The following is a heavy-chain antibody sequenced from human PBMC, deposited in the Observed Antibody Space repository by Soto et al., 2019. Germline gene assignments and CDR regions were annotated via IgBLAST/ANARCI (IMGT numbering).Heavy chain of an antibody. J-gene: IGHJ6*02. V-gene: IGHV4-61*01. CDR3: ARDVGIAAAGVRGIYSYGMDV. CDR1: GGSVSSGSYY. Sequence: SETLSLTCTGSGGSVSSGSYYWSWIRQPPGKGLEWIGYVYYSGSTNYNPSLKSRLTVSVDTSKNQFSLKLSSVTAADTAVYYFARDVGIAAAGVRGIYSYGMDVWGQGTTVTVYS. D-gene: IGHD6-13*01. CDR2: VYYSGST.